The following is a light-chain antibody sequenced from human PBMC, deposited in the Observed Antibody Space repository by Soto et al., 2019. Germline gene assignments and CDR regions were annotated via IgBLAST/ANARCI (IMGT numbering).Light chain of an antibody. CDR2: AAS. CDR3: QQSYSSPFT. Sequence: DIQMTQSPSSLSASVGDRVTITCRASQSISSYLNWYQQKPGKAPNLLIYAASSLQSGVPSMFSGSGSGTDFTLTISSLQPEDFATYYCQQSYSSPFTFGPGTKVDIK. V-gene: IGKV1-39*01. J-gene: IGKJ3*01. CDR1: QSISSY.